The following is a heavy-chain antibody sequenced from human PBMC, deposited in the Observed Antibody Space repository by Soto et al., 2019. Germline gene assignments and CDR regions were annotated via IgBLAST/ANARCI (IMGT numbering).Heavy chain of an antibody. J-gene: IGHJ4*02. D-gene: IGHD4-17*01. CDR2: IYSGGST. CDR1: GFTVSSNY. CDR3: ARDRFPVTTGFDY. Sequence: GGSLRLSCAASGFTVSSNYMSWVRQAPGKGLEWVSVIYSGGSTYYADSVKGRFTISRDNSKNTLYLQMNSLRAEDTAVYYCARDRFPVTTGFDYWGQGTLVTVSS. V-gene: IGHV3-66*01.